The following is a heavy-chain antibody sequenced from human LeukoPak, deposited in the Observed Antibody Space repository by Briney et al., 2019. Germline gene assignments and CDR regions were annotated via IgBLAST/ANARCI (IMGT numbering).Heavy chain of an antibody. Sequence: GGSLRLSCAASGFTFSSYEMNWVRQAPGKGLEWVSYISSSGSTIYYADSVKGRFTISRDNAKNSLYLQVNSLRAEDTAVYYCARDRVELVVPANYYYYGMDVWGKGTTVTVSS. D-gene: IGHD2-2*01. CDR3: ARDRVELVVPANYYYYGMDV. V-gene: IGHV3-48*03. J-gene: IGHJ6*04. CDR1: GFTFSSYE. CDR2: ISSSGSTI.